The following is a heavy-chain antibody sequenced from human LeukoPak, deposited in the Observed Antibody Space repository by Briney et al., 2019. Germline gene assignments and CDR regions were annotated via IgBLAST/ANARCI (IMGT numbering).Heavy chain of an antibody. CDR1: GYSFSNYW. CDR3: VSAHYYYDSSGYWNFDY. CDR2: IYPDDSDT. D-gene: IGHD3-22*01. Sequence: PGESLKISCKGSGYSFSNYWIGWVRQMPGRGLEWMGTIYPDDSDTRYSPSFQGQVTISADKSMTTAYLEWSSLKASDTAMHYCVSAHYYYDSSGYWNFDYWGQGTLVTVSS. J-gene: IGHJ4*02. V-gene: IGHV5-51*01.